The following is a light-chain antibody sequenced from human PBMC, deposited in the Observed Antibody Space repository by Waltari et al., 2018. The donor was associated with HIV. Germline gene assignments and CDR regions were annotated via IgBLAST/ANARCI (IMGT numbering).Light chain of an antibody. CDR1: QSISSW. Sequence: DIQMTQSPSTLSASVGDRVTITCRVSQSISSWLAWYQQKPGKATKLLIYKASSLESWVPSRFSGSGSGTEFTLTISSLQPDDFATYYCQQYNSYSYTFGQGTKLEIK. CDR3: QQYNSYSYT. J-gene: IGKJ2*01. V-gene: IGKV1-5*03. CDR2: KAS.